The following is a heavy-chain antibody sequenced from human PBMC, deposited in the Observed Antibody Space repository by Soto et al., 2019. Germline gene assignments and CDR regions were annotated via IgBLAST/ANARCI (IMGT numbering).Heavy chain of an antibody. D-gene: IGHD3-10*01. J-gene: IGHJ4*02. CDR2: IYPGDSDT. Sequence: GESLKISCKGSWYSFTSYWIGWLRQRPGKVLEWMGIIYPGDSDTRYSPSFQGQVTISADKSISTAYLQWSSLKASDTAMYYCARHGAYSYGSGSYSPDDYWGQGTLVTVSS. V-gene: IGHV5-51*01. CDR1: WYSFTSYW. CDR3: ARHGAYSYGSGSYSPDDY.